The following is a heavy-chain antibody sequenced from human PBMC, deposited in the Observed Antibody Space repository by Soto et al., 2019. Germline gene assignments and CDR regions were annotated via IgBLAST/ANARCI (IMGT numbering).Heavy chain of an antibody. CDR3: ASGGRAYCSGGSCYDLFDY. CDR1: GGYISSYD. D-gene: IGHD2-15*01. V-gene: IGHV4-59*01. CDR2: IYYSGST. Sequence: SETLSLTCAVSGGYISSYDWSWIRQPPGKGLEWIGYIYYSGSTNYNPSLKSRVTMSVDTSKNQFSLKLSSVTAADTAVYYCASGGRAYCSGGSCYDLFDYWGQGTLVTVSS. J-gene: IGHJ4*02.